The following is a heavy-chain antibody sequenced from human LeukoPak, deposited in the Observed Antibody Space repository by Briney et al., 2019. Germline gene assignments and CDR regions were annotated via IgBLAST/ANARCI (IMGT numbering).Heavy chain of an antibody. CDR3: AKAFWSGRPSADY. CDR2: IGTAGDT. D-gene: IGHD3-3*01. Sequence: AGGSLRLSCAASGFTFSSYDMHWVRQATGKGLEWVSAIGTAGDTYYPGSVKGRFTISRENAKNTLYLQMNSLRAEDTAVYYCAKAFWSGRPSADYWGQGTLVTVSS. J-gene: IGHJ4*02. CDR1: GFTFSSYD. V-gene: IGHV3-13*01.